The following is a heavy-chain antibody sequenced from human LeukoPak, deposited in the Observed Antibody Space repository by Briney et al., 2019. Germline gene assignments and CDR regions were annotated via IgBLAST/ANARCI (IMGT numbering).Heavy chain of an antibody. CDR1: GYTSTGYY. CDR2: INPNSGGT. V-gene: IGHV1-2*02. CDR3: ARDFFGYNDFDY. J-gene: IGHJ4*02. Sequence: ASVKVSCKASGYTSTGYYMHWVRQAPGQGLEWMGWINPNSGGTNYAQKFQGRVTMTRDTSISTAYMELSRLRSDDTAVYYCARDFFGYNDFDYWGQGTLVTVSS. D-gene: IGHD5-12*01.